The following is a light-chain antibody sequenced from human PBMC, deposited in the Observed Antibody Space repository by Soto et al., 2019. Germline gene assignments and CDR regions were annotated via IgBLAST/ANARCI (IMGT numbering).Light chain of an antibody. J-gene: IGKJ1*01. CDR1: QTISSW. CDR2: KAS. V-gene: IGKV1-5*03. Sequence: TPMTHSPSTLSGTVGDRDTIPCRASQTISSWLAWYQQKPGKAPKLLIYKASTLKSGVPSRFSGSGSGTEFTLTISSLQPDDFATYYCQHYNSYSEAFGQGTKVDI. CDR3: QHYNSYSEA.